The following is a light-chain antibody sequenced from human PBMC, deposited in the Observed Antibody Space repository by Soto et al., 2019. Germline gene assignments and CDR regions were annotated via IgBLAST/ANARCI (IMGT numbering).Light chain of an antibody. J-gene: IGLJ2*01. CDR2: RDS. CDR1: NIGSKN. Sequence: SYELTQPLSVSVALGQTARITCGGNNIGSKNVHWYQQKPGQAPVLVIYRDSNRPSGIPERFSGSNSGNTATLTISRAQAGDEADCYCQVWDSSAGIFGGGTKLTVL. V-gene: IGLV3-9*01. CDR3: QVWDSSAGI.